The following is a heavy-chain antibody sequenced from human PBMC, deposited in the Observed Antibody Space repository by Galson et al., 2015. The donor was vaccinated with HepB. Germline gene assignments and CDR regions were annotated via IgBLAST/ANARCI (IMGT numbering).Heavy chain of an antibody. CDR2: ISYDGTNK. CDR3: AGVNEGTDGFDI. CDR1: GLTLSNYA. Sequence: SLRLSCAGYGLTLSNYAMHWVRQAPGKGLDWVAVISYDGTNKYYADSAKGRFTISRDNSKNTLYLQLNSLRAEDTAVFYCAGVNEGTDGFDIWGQGTMVTVSS. D-gene: IGHD1-1*01. J-gene: IGHJ3*02. V-gene: IGHV3-30-3*01.